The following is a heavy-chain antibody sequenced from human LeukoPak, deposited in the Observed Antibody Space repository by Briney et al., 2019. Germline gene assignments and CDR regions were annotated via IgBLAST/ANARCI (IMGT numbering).Heavy chain of an antibody. CDR3: AKHHRRRFFSKTLEFDP. CDR1: GGSFSGDY. D-gene: IGHD3-3*01. J-gene: IGHJ5*02. CDR2: INHSGST. Sequence: PSETLSLTCAVYGGSFSGDYWSWIRQPPGKGLEWIGQINHSGSTNYNPSLKSRVTISLDTSKNQFSLKLRSVTAADTGVYYWAKHHRRRFFSKTLEFDPWGQGTLVTVSS. V-gene: IGHV4-34*01.